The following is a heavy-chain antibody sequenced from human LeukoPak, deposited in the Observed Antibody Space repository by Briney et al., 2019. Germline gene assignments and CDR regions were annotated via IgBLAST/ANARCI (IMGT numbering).Heavy chain of an antibody. Sequence: GGSLRLSCAASGFTFSSYAMHWVRQAPGKGLEWVAVISYDGSNKYYADSVKGRFTISRDNSKNTLYLQMNSLRAEDTAVYYCARARGLFGEYYFDYWGQGTLATVSS. CDR2: ISYDGSNK. CDR1: GFTFSSYA. J-gene: IGHJ4*02. D-gene: IGHD3-16*01. CDR3: ARARGLFGEYYFDY. V-gene: IGHV3-30-3*01.